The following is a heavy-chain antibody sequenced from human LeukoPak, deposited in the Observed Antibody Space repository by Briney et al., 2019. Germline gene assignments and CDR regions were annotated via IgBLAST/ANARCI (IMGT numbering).Heavy chain of an antibody. D-gene: IGHD1-26*01. CDR1: GYTFTSYG. CDR2: ISAYNGNR. CDR3: ARNRVGETGYFDY. J-gene: IGHJ4*01. V-gene: IGHV1-18*01. Sequence: ASVKVSCKASGYTFTSYGINWMRQAPGQGLEWMGWISAYNGNRNYAQRFQGRVTMTTNSSTRTAYMELRSLRSDDTAIYYCARNRVGETGYFDYWGQGTLVTVSS.